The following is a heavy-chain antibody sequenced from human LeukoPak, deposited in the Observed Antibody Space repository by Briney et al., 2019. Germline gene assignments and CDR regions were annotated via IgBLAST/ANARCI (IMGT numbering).Heavy chain of an antibody. CDR3: TRAARSGCSATGCNSWFDP. Sequence: GGSLRLSCAVSGFTFSSYWMYWVRQAPGKGLVWVSRVNSDGTNTGYADSVKGRFTISRDNAKNTLYLQMNSLRAEDTAVYYCTRAARSGCSATGCNSWFDPWGQGTLVTVSS. CDR2: VNSDGTNT. J-gene: IGHJ5*02. CDR1: GFTFSSYW. D-gene: IGHD2-15*01. V-gene: IGHV3-74*01.